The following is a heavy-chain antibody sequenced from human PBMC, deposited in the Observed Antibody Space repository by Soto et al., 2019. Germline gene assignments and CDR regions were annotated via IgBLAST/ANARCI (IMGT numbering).Heavy chain of an antibody. CDR2: IYSIGST. CDR1: GGSISGYY. Sequence: SETLSLTCTVSGGSISGYYWSWLRQPPGKGLEWIGYIYSIGSTNYNPSLRSRVTMSIDTSQEQFSLKLSSVTAADTAVYYCAKDQNLLCYYYGSSGYPLSYRGQGSLVPVSA. CDR3: AKDQNLLCYYYGSSGYPLSY. D-gene: IGHD3-22*01. V-gene: IGHV4-4*08. J-gene: IGHJ4*02.